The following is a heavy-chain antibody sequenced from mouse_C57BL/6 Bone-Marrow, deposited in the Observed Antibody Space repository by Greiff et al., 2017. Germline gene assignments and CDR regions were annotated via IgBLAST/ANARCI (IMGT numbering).Heavy chain of an antibody. D-gene: IGHD1-1*01. CDR2: IYPSDSET. Sequence: VQLQQSGAELVRPGSSVKLSCKASGYTFTSYWMDWVKQRPGQGLEWIGNIYPSDSETHYNQKVKDKATLTVDKSSSTAYMQLSSLTSEDSAVYDCARGRATTVVYFDYWGQGTTLTVSS. V-gene: IGHV1-61*01. J-gene: IGHJ2*01. CDR3: ARGRATTVVYFDY. CDR1: GYTFTSYW.